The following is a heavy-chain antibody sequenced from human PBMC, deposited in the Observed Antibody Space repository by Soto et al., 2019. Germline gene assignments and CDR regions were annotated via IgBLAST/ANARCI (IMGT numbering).Heavy chain of an antibody. CDR3: TRAVTWGLDV. J-gene: IGHJ6*02. CDR1: GFTFSLYS. CDR2: ISRSSTGI. Sequence: EVQLVESGGGLVQPGGSLRLSCAASGFTFSLYSMSWVRQATGKGLEWVSYISRSSTGIHYADSVKGRFTISRDDATNSMHLQINSLRDGDTVVCYCTRAVTWGLDVWGQGFTVSIS. D-gene: IGHD7-27*01. V-gene: IGHV3-48*02.